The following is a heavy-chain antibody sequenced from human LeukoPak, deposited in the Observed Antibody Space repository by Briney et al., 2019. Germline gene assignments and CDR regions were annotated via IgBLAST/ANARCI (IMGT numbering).Heavy chain of an antibody. CDR2: ISYDGRNI. Sequence: PGGSLGLSCAASGFTFNNYGMHWVRQAPGKGLEWVAVISYDGRNIHYPDSVKGRFTISRDISTDTLWLQMDSLRTEDTAVHYCAKGPLRGTAAAIDYWGQGTLVTVSS. J-gene: IGHJ4*02. D-gene: IGHD2-2*01. V-gene: IGHV3-30*18. CDR1: GFTFNNYG. CDR3: AKGPLRGTAAAIDY.